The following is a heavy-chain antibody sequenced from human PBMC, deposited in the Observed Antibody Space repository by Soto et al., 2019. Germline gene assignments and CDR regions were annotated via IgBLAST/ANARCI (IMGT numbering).Heavy chain of an antibody. Sequence: VASVKVSCKASGYTFTGYYMHWVRQAPGQGLEWMGWINPNSGGTNYAQKFQGWVTMTRDTSISTAYMELSRLRSDDTAVYYCARDRSAAAGKNYGMDVWGQGTTVTVSS. CDR3: ARDRSAAAGKNYGMDV. CDR1: GYTFTGYY. V-gene: IGHV1-2*04. J-gene: IGHJ6*02. CDR2: INPNSGGT. D-gene: IGHD6-13*01.